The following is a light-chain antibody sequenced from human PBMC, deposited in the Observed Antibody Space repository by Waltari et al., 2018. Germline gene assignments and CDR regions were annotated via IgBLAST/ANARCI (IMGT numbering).Light chain of an antibody. CDR1: RSLVHSDGNTY. J-gene: IGKJ1*01. Sequence: DVVMTQSPLSLPVTLGQPASISCWSSRSLVHSDGNTYLNWFHQRPGQSPRRLIYQVSNRDSGVPDRFSDSGSGTDFTLKISRVEAEDVGVYYCMQGTHWPRTFGQGTKVEIK. CDR3: MQGTHWPRT. V-gene: IGKV2-30*02. CDR2: QVS.